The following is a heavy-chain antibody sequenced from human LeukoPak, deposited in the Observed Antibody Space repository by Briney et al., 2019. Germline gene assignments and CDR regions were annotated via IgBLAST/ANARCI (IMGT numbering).Heavy chain of an antibody. V-gene: IGHV3-23*01. CDR3: AKAAARGYYDSSGYYRY. Sequence: GGSLRLSCAASGFTFSSYAMSWVRQAPGKGLEWVSAISGSGGSTYYADSVKGRFTISRDNSKNTLYLQMNSLRAEDTAVYYCAKAAARGYYDSSGYYRYWGQGTLVTVSS. CDR1: GFTFSSYA. D-gene: IGHD3-22*01. CDR2: ISGSGGST. J-gene: IGHJ4*02.